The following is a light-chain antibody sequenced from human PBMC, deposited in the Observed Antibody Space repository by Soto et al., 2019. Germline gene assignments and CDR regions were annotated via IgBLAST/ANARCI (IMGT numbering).Light chain of an antibody. J-gene: IGLJ3*02. CDR1: SGHSSYA. CDR3: QTWGTGFWV. CDR2: LNSDGSH. V-gene: IGLV4-69*01. Sequence: QLVLTQSPSASASLGASVKLTCTLSSGHSSYAIAWHQQQPEKGPRYLMKLNSDGSHSKGDGIPDRFSGSSSGAECYLTISSLQSEDEADYYCQTWGTGFWVFGGGTKLTVL.